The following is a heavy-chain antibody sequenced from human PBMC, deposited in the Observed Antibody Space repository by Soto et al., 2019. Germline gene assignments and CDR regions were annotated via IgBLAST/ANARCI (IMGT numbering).Heavy chain of an antibody. Sequence: SETLSLTCTVSGGSISSYYWSWIRQPAGKGLEWIGRIYTSGSTNYNPSLKSRVTISVDTSKKQFSLRLRSVTAADTAVYYCVRDGTKTLREWFDPWGQGISVTVSS. CDR1: GGSISSYY. CDR2: IYTSGST. V-gene: IGHV4-4*07. CDR3: VRDGTKTLREWFDP. J-gene: IGHJ5*02. D-gene: IGHD1-1*01.